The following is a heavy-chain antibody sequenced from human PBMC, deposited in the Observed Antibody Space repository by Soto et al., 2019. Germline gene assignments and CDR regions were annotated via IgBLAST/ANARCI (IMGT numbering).Heavy chain of an antibody. J-gene: IGHJ4*02. CDR1: VGSISSGDYY. V-gene: IGHV4-30-4*01. Sequence: PSETLSLTCTVSVGSISSGDYYLSWIRQPPGKGLEWIGYIYYTGSTYYNPSLKSRLTISVDTSQNQFSLKLTSVTASDTAVYFCATYKKGPFDYWGQGTLVTVSS. CDR2: IYYTGST. D-gene: IGHD1-1*01. CDR3: ATYKKGPFDY.